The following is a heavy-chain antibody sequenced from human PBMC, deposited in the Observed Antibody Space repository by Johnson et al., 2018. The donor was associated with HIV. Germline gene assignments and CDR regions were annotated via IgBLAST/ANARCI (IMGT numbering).Heavy chain of an antibody. D-gene: IGHD6-19*01. Sequence: VQLVESGGGLVQPGRSLRLSCAASGFTFDDYGMNWVRQAPGTGLEWVSGISWNSGSIGYADSVKGRFTISRDNSKNTLYLQMNSLRVEDTAVYYCAKDRAGAGEPFDIWGQGTMVTVSP. CDR3: AKDRAGAGEPFDI. CDR2: ISWNSGSI. CDR1: GFTFDDYG. J-gene: IGHJ3*02. V-gene: IGHV3-9*01.